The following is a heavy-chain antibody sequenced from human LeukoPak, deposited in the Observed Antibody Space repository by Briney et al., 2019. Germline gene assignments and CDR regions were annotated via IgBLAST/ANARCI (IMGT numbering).Heavy chain of an antibody. D-gene: IGHD5-12*01. Sequence: GGSLRLSCAASGFTVSSNYMSWVRQAPGKGLEWVSVIYSGGSTYYADSVKGRFTISRDNSKNALYLQMNSLRAEDTAVYYCAGTITANLWPYFDYWGQGTLVTVSS. CDR1: GFTVSSNY. J-gene: IGHJ4*02. V-gene: IGHV3-53*01. CDR2: IYSGGST. CDR3: AGTITANLWPYFDY.